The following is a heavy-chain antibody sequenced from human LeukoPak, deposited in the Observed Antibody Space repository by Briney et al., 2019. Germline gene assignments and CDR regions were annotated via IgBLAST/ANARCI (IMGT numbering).Heavy chain of an antibody. CDR1: GFTFSSYW. V-gene: IGHV3-7*01. D-gene: IGHD2-15*01. CDR3: ARVDGYCSGGSCYGIDY. J-gene: IGHJ4*02. CDR2: IKQDGSEK. Sequence: PGGSLRLSCSASGFTFSSYWMSWVRQAPGKGLEWVANIKQDGSEKYYVDSVKGRFTISRDNAKNSLYLQMNSLRAEDTAVYYCARVDGYCSGGSCYGIDYWGQGTLVTVSS.